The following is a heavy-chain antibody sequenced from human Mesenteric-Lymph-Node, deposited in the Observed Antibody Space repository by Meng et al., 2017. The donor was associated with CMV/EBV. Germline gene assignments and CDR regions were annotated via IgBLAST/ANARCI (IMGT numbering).Heavy chain of an antibody. CDR2: ISSYSNYR. V-gene: IGHV3-21*01. CDR3: AKSYYYDTSGYYERGAFDI. Sequence: GGSLRLSCAASGFTFSNYNINWVRQAPGKGLEWVSSISSYSNYRRYADAVKGRFTVSRDNAKNSMYLQMNSLRAEDTAMYYCAKSYYYDTSGYYERGAFDIWGQGTRVTVSS. D-gene: IGHD3-22*01. J-gene: IGHJ3*02. CDR1: GFTFSNYN.